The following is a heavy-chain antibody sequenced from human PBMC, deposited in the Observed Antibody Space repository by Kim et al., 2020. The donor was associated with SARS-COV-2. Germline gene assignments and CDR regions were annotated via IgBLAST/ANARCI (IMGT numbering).Heavy chain of an antibody. CDR1: GYTFTGYY. CDR3: ARGVLRWENYCSSTSCDDAFDI. Sequence: ASVKVSCKASGYTFTGYYMHWVRQAPGQGLEWMGRINPNSGGTNYAQKFQGRVTMTRDTSISTAYMELSRLRSDDTVVYYCARGVLRWENYCSSTSCDDAFDIWGQGTMVTVSS. D-gene: IGHD2-2*01. V-gene: IGHV1-2*05. CDR2: INPNSGGT. J-gene: IGHJ3*02.